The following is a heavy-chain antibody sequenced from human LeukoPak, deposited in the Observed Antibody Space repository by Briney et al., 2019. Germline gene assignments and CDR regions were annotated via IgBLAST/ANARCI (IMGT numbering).Heavy chain of an antibody. J-gene: IGHJ3*02. Sequence: PGGSLRLSCAAPGFTFRDYFMSWIRQAPGKGPEWVAYTNTAGNTIYYADSMKGRFTISRDNAKNSLYLQMNTLRAEDTAVYYCARATYDSSAVDAFDIWGQGTMVTVSP. CDR2: TNTAGNTI. D-gene: IGHD3-22*01. CDR3: ARATYDSSAVDAFDI. CDR1: GFTFRDYF. V-gene: IGHV3-11*01.